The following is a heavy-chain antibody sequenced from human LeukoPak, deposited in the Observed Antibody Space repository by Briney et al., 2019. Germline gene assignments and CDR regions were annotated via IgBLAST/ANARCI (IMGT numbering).Heavy chain of an antibody. Sequence: GGSLRLSCAASGFTFSSYEMNWVRQAPGKGLEWVSYISSSGSTIYYADSVKGRFTISRDNAKNSLYLQMNSLRAEDTAVYYCARDTTYYYDSSGHCDYWGQGTLVTVSS. CDR1: GFTFSSYE. J-gene: IGHJ4*02. CDR3: ARDTTYYYDSSGHCDY. D-gene: IGHD3-22*01. V-gene: IGHV3-48*03. CDR2: ISSSGSTI.